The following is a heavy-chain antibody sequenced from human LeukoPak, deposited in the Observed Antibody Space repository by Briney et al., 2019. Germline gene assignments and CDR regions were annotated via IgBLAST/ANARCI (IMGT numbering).Heavy chain of an antibody. Sequence: PGRSLRLSCAVSGFTFSRFGMHWVRQAPGKGLEWAAIISYDGSNKYYGDSVKGRFTISRDNSKNTLYLQMNSLRAEDTAVYYCAKDSRVGSSGYYYENALDIWGQGTMVTVSS. J-gene: IGHJ3*02. CDR2: ISYDGSNK. CDR3: AKDSRVGSSGYYYENALDI. V-gene: IGHV3-30*18. D-gene: IGHD3-22*01. CDR1: GFTFSRFG.